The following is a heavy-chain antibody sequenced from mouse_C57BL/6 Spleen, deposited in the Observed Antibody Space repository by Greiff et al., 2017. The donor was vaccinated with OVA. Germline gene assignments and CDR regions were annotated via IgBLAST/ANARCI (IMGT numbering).Heavy chain of an antibody. CDR2: IWSGGST. CDR1: GFSLTSYG. CDR3: ARRALNWDFFDY. Sequence: QVQLQQSGPGLVQPSQSLSITCTVSGFSLTSYGVHWVRQSPGKGLEWLGVIWSGGSTDDNAAFISRLSISKDNSKSQVFFKMNSLQADDTAIYYCARRALNWDFFDYWGQGTTLTVSS. J-gene: IGHJ2*01. V-gene: IGHV2-2*01. D-gene: IGHD4-1*01.